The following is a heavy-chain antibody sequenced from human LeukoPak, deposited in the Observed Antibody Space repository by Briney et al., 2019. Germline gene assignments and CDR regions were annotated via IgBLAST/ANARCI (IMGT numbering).Heavy chain of an antibody. V-gene: IGHV3-21*03. J-gene: IGHJ4*02. CDR1: GFTFSSYS. Sequence: GGSLRLSCAASGFTFSSYSMNWVRQAPGKGLEWVSSISSSSSYIYYADSVKGRFTISRDNAKNSLYLQMNSLKTEDTAVYYCTTDFRGYIVVVPAAISVDYWGQGTLVTVSS. D-gene: IGHD2-2*02. CDR3: TTDFRGYIVVVPAAISVDY. CDR2: ISSSSSYI.